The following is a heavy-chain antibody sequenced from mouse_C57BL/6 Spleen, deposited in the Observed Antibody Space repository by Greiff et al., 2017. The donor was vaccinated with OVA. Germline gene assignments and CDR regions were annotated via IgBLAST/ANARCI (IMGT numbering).Heavy chain of an antibody. CDR1: GFTFSSYA. Sequence: EVKVVESGGGLVKPGGSLKLSCAASGFTFSSYAMSWVRQTPEKRLEWVATISDGGSYTYYPDNVKGRFTISRDNAKNNLYLQMSHLKSEDTAMYYCARSQYGSSYGFAYWGQGTLVTVSA. CDR3: ARSQYGSSYGFAY. V-gene: IGHV5-4*03. J-gene: IGHJ3*01. CDR2: ISDGGSYT. D-gene: IGHD1-1*01.